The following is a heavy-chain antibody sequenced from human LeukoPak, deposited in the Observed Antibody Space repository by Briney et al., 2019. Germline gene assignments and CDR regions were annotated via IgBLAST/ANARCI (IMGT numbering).Heavy chain of an antibody. CDR1: GYTFNSYG. V-gene: IGHV1-18*01. Sequence: ASVKVSCKASGYTFNSYGINWVRQAPGHGLEWMGWISAYNGNTNYAQKLQGRVTMTTDTCTRTAYMELRSLRSDDTAVYYCARDRVAAAGTGGLDYWGQGTLVTVSS. D-gene: IGHD6-13*01. CDR3: ARDRVAAAGTGGLDY. J-gene: IGHJ4*02. CDR2: ISAYNGNT.